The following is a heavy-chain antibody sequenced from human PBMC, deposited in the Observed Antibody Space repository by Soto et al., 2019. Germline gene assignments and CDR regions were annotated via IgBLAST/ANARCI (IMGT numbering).Heavy chain of an antibody. Sequence: GESLKISCAASGFTFSSYWMSWVRQAPGKGLEWVANIKQDGSEKYYVDSVKGRFTISRDNAKNSLYLQMNSLRAEDTAVYYCARDRVGVADDAFDIWGQGTMVTVSS. CDR3: ARDRVGVADDAFDI. V-gene: IGHV3-7*05. D-gene: IGHD3-3*01. CDR2: IKQDGSEK. J-gene: IGHJ3*02. CDR1: GFTFSSYW.